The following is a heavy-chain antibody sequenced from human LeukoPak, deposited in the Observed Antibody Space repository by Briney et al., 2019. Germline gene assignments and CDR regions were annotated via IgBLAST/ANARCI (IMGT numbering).Heavy chain of an antibody. J-gene: IGHJ4*02. CDR1: GFTFSDYD. Sequence: GGSLRLSCTASGFTFSDYDMNWVCLAPGKGLEWVSSISGRSSHMYYTDSAKGRFTISRDNAKNSLYLQMNSLRAEDTAVYYCARAFPPLRTSAAGDFWGQGTLVTVSS. CDR2: ISGRSSHM. D-gene: IGHD6-25*01. V-gene: IGHV3-21*06. CDR3: ARAFPPLRTSAAGDF.